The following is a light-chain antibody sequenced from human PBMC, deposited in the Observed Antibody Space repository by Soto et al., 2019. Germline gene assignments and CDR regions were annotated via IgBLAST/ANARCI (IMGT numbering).Light chain of an antibody. CDR2: GAS. V-gene: IGKV3-20*01. Sequence: EIVLTQSPGTLSLAPGERATLSCRASQSVSSSYLAWYQQKPGQAPRLLLYGASSRATGIPDRFSGSGSEPDFTLSISRLEPEDFAVYYLQHYGSSLPGCFGGGNKVEIK. J-gene: IGKJ4*01. CDR3: QHYGSSLPGC. CDR1: QSVSSSY.